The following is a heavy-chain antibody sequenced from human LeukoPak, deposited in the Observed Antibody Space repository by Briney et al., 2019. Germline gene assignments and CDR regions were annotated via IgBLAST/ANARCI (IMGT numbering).Heavy chain of an antibody. CDR3: ARECSSTSCRNWFDP. Sequence: ASVKVSCKASGYTFTSYYMHWVRQAPGQGLEWMGIINPSGGSTSYAQKFQGRVTMTRDTSTSTVYMELSSLRSEDTAVYYCARECSSTSCRNWFDPWGQGTLVTVSS. D-gene: IGHD2-2*01. CDR2: INPSGGST. J-gene: IGHJ5*02. V-gene: IGHV1-46*01. CDR1: GYTFTSYY.